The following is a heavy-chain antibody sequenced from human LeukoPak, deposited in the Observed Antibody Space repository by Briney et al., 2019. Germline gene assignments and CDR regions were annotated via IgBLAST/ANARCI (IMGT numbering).Heavy chain of an antibody. CDR3: ARDLLLWFGELLPNEFDY. CDR1: GGTFSSYA. D-gene: IGHD3-10*01. Sequence: SVTVSCKASGGTFSSYAISWVRQAPGQGLEWMGRIIPILGIANYAQKFQGRVTITADKSTSTAYMELSSLRSEDTAVYYWARDLLLWFGELLPNEFDYWGQGTLVTVSS. V-gene: IGHV1-69*04. CDR2: IIPILGIA. J-gene: IGHJ4*02.